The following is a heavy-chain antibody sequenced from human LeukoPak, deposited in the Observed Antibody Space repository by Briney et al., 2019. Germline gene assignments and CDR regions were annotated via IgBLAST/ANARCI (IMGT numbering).Heavy chain of an antibody. V-gene: IGHV3-30*03. D-gene: IGHD2-21*02. CDR3: ARDLGGHIVVVTAFDY. J-gene: IGHJ4*02. CDR2: ITNDGNNK. Sequence: GRSLRLSCVASEFTFTNYGMHWVRQAPGKGLEWVAVITNDGNNKYYTDSVKGRFTISRDNSKNTLYLQMNSLRAEDTAVYYCARDLGGHIVVVTAFDYWGQGTLVTVSS. CDR1: EFTFTNYG.